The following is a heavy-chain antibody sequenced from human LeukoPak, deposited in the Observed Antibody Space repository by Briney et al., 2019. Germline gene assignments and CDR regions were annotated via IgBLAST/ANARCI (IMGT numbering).Heavy chain of an antibody. V-gene: IGHV3-30-3*01. CDR2: ISYDGSNK. CDR1: GFTFSSYA. Sequence: GRSLRLSCAASGFTFSSYAMHWVRQALGKGLEWVAVISYDGSNKYYADSVKGRFTISRDNSKNTLYLQMNSLRAENTAVYYCARDTQVVVVAATHLDYWGQGTLVTVSS. J-gene: IGHJ4*02. D-gene: IGHD2-15*01. CDR3: ARDTQVVVVAATHLDY.